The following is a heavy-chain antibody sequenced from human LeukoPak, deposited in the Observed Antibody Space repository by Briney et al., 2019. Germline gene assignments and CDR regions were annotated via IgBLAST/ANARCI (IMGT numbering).Heavy chain of an antibody. CDR3: ARQYGSGSYYKGFGY. Sequence: ASVKVSCKASGYTFTGYYLHWVRQAPGPGLEWMGWINPNSGGTNYAQKFQGRVTMTRDTSINTAYMELNRLRSDDTAMYYCARQYGSGSYYKGFGYWGQGNLVTVSS. D-gene: IGHD3-10*01. CDR1: GYTFTGYY. CDR2: INPNSGGT. J-gene: IGHJ4*02. V-gene: IGHV1-2*02.